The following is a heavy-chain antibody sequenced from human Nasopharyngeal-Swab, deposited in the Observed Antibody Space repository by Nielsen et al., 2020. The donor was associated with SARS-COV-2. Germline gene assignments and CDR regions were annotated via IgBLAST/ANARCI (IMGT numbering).Heavy chain of an antibody. J-gene: IGHJ4*02. Sequence: GGSLRLSFAASGFTFSSYTIHWVRKAPGKGLEWVAVISYDASDKYYADSVKGRFTLSRDNSKNTVYLQMNSLRAEDTAVYYCARDRPHWGCDYWGQGTLVTVSS. D-gene: IGHD3-16*01. CDR1: GFTFSSYT. CDR3: ARDRPHWGCDY. CDR2: ISYDASDK. V-gene: IGHV3-30*04.